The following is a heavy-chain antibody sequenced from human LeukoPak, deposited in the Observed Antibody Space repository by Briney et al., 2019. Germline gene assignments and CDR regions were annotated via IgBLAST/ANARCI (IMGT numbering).Heavy chain of an antibody. CDR1: GYTFTSYG. D-gene: IGHD5-12*01. V-gene: IGHV1-18*01. Sequence: GASVKVSCKASGYTFTSYGISWVRQVPGQGLEWMGWISAYNGNTNYAQKLQGRVTMTTDTSTSTAYMELRSLRSDDTAVYYCASCHIVATIFESFDYYCMDVWGKGTTVTISS. J-gene: IGHJ6*03. CDR3: ASCHIVATIFESFDYYCMDV. CDR2: ISAYNGNT.